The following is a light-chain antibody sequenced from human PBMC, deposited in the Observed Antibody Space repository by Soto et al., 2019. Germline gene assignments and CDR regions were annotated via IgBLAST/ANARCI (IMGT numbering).Light chain of an antibody. CDR2: GAS. J-gene: IGKJ1*01. Sequence: EIVVTQSPATLSVSPGERATLSCRASQSVGSNLAWYQQRPGQAPRLLIYGASTGATGIPARFSGSGSGTGFTLTISSLQSEDFAVYYCQEYNNWPPWTFGQGTKVEI. V-gene: IGKV3-15*01. CDR3: QEYNNWPPWT. CDR1: QSVGSN.